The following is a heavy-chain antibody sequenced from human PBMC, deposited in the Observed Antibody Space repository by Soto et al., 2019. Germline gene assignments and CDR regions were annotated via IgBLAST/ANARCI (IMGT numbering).Heavy chain of an antibody. CDR1: GFTVSSNY. V-gene: IGHV3-66*01. CDR2: IYSGGST. CDR3: ARDDYCDYFPHY. D-gene: IGHD4-17*01. J-gene: IGHJ4*02. Sequence: EVQLVESGGGLVQPGGSLRLSCAASGFTVSSNYMRWVRQAPGKGLEWVSVIYSGGSTYYADSVKGRFTISRDNSNNTLYLQMNSLRDEDTAVYYCARDDYCDYFPHYWGQGTLVTVSS.